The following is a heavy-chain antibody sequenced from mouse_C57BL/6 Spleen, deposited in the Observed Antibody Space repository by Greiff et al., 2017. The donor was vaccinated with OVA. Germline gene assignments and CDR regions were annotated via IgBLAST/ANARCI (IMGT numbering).Heavy chain of an antibody. D-gene: IGHD1-1*01. J-gene: IGHJ3*01. Sequence: EVQLQQSGPELVKPGASVKIPCKASGYTFTDYNMDWVKQSHGKSLEWIGDINPNNGGTIYNQKFKGKATLTVDKSSSTAYMELRSLTSEDTAVYYCAREGYYGSSTMGFAYWGQGTLVTVSA. CDR2: INPNNGGT. CDR1: GYTFTDYN. V-gene: IGHV1-18*01. CDR3: AREGYYGSSTMGFAY.